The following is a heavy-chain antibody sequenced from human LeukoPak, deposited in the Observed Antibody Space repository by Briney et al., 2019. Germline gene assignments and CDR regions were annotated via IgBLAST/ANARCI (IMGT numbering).Heavy chain of an antibody. J-gene: IGHJ4*02. V-gene: IGHV3-30*18. Sequence: GRSLRLSCAASGFTFSSYGIHWVRQAPGKGLEWVAVISYEGSNKYYADSVKGRFTISRDNSKNTLYLQMISLRAEDTAVYYCAKGSSIVATILGYWGQGTLVTVAS. CDR2: ISYEGSNK. D-gene: IGHD5-12*01. CDR3: AKGSSIVATILGY. CDR1: GFTFSSYG.